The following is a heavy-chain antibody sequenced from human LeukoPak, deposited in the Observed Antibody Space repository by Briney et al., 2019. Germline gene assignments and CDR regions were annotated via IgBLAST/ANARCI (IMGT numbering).Heavy chain of an antibody. Sequence: PSETLSLTCTVSGGSITTTSNYWGWIRQPPGKGLEWIGSIYYSGSTYYNPSLKSRVTISVDTSKNQFSLKLSSVTAADTAVYYCARTIQLWSPAYFDYWGQGTLVTVSS. CDR2: IYYSGST. V-gene: IGHV4-39*07. J-gene: IGHJ4*02. CDR3: ARTIQLWSPAYFDY. D-gene: IGHD5-18*01. CDR1: GGSITTTSNY.